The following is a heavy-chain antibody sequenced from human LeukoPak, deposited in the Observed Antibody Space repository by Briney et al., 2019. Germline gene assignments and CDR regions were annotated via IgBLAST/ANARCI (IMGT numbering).Heavy chain of an antibody. CDR1: GFTFDVYA. CDR2: ICWNSGSI. CDR3: AKESMGGYIDY. D-gene: IGHD3-22*01. V-gene: IGHV3-9*03. Sequence: GRSLRLSCAASGFTFDVYAMHWVRQAPGKGLEWVSGICWNSGSIGYADSVKGRFSNSRDNANNSLDLQMNSLGAEDIALYYCAKESMGGYIDYWGQGTLVTVSS. J-gene: IGHJ4*02.